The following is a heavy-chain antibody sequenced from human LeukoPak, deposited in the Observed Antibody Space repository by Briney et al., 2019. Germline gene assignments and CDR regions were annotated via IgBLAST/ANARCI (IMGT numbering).Heavy chain of an antibody. CDR1: GFTFSSYA. V-gene: IGHV3-30*04. D-gene: IGHD2-15*01. CDR3: VGYCSGGSCSN. Sequence: GRSLRLSCAAFGFTFSSYAMHWVRQAPGKGLEWVAVISYDGSNKYYADSVKGRFTISRDNSKNTLYLQMNSLRAEGTAVYYCVGYCSGGSCSNWGQGTLVTVSS. CDR2: ISYDGSNK. J-gene: IGHJ4*02.